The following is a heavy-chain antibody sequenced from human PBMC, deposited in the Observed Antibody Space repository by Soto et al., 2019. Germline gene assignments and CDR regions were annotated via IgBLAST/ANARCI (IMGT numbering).Heavy chain of an antibody. CDR3: ARGGSGYSSRWSLRWYFDL. Sequence: QVQLQESGPGLVKPSQTLSLTCTVSGGSISSGGYYWSWIRQHPGKGLEWIGYIYYSGSTYYNPSLKSRVTISVDTSKNQFSLKLSSVTAADTAVYYCARGGSGYSSRWSLRWYFDLWGRGTLVTVSS. J-gene: IGHJ2*01. V-gene: IGHV4-31*03. CDR2: IYYSGST. D-gene: IGHD6-13*01. CDR1: GGSISSGGYY.